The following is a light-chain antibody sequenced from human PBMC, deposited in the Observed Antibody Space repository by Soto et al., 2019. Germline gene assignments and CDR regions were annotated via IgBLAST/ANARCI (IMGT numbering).Light chain of an antibody. J-gene: IGKJ3*01. V-gene: IGKV3-20*01. CDR2: GAS. CDR1: QSVSSSY. Sequence: EIVLTQSPGTLSLSPGERATLSCRASQSVSSSYLAWYQQKPGQAPSLLIYGASNRATGIPGRFSGSGSGTDFTLTISRLEPEDFAVYYCQQYGRSPFTFGPGTKVDIK. CDR3: QQYGRSPFT.